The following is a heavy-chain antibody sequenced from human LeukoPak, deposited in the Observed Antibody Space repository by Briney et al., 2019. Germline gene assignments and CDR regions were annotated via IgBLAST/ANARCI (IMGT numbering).Heavy chain of an antibody. J-gene: IGHJ6*03. D-gene: IGHD2-15*01. CDR3: ARPGGVAYYMDV. Sequence: GGSLRLSCAASGFTFDNYAMHWVRQAPGKGLEWVSAISWNSGSINYADSVKGRFTISRDNAKNSLYLQMNSLRAEDTAVYYCARPGGVAYYMDVWGKGTTVTISS. V-gene: IGHV3-9*01. CDR1: GFTFDNYA. CDR2: ISWNSGSI.